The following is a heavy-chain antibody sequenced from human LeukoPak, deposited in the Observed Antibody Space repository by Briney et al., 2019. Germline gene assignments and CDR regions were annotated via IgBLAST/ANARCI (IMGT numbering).Heavy chain of an antibody. D-gene: IGHD3-22*01. V-gene: IGHV4-39*07. CDR1: GGSISSSSYY. Sequence: PSETLSLTCTVSGGSISSSSYYWGWIRQPPGKGLEWIGSIYYSGSTYYNPSLKSRVTISVDTSKNQFSLKLSSVTAADTAVYYCARGGYYDRKAQDAFDIWGQGTMVTVSS. CDR3: ARGGYYDRKAQDAFDI. CDR2: IYYSGST. J-gene: IGHJ3*02.